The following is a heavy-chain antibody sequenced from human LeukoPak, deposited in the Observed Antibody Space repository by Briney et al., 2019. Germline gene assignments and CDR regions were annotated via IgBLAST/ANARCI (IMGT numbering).Heavy chain of an antibody. CDR3: ARGFIMGVVTEIDY. CDR1: GFTFSIYW. CDR2: IKHDGSEK. J-gene: IGHJ4*02. Sequence: GGSLRLSCAASGFTFSIYWMSWVRQAPGKGLEWVANIKHDGSEKYNVDSVKGRFTISRDNAKNSLYLQMNSLRAEDTAVYYCARGFIMGVVTEIDYWGQGTLVTVSS. V-gene: IGHV3-7*01. D-gene: IGHD3-3*01.